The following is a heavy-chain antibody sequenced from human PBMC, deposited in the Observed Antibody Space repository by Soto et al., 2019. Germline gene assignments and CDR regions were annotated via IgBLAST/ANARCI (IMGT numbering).Heavy chain of an antibody. Sequence: GGSLRLSCAASGFTFSSYGMHWVRQAPGKGLEWVAVISYDGSNKYYADSVKGRFTISRDNSKNTLYLQMNSLRAEDTAVYYCAKGLRYFDWGGDYGMDVWGQGTTVTVSS. CDR2: ISYDGSNK. CDR1: GFTFSSYG. CDR3: AKGLRYFDWGGDYGMDV. J-gene: IGHJ6*02. D-gene: IGHD3-9*01. V-gene: IGHV3-30*18.